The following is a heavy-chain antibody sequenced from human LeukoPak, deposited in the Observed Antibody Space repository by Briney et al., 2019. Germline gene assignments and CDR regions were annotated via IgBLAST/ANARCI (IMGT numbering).Heavy chain of an antibody. CDR3: VRDGGPYYFDC. CDR1: GFTFSNYW. Sequence: GGSLRLSCAASGFTFSNYWMSWIRQASGKGLEWVANIKQDGGEKYFVDSVRGRFITSRDNSKNSLYLQMNSLRAEDTAVYYCVRDGGPYYFDCWGQGTLVTVSS. D-gene: IGHD3-16*01. J-gene: IGHJ4*02. V-gene: IGHV3-7*01. CDR2: IKQDGGEK.